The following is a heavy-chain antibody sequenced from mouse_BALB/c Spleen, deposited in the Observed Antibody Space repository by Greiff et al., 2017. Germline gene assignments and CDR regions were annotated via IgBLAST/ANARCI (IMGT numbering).Heavy chain of an antibody. V-gene: IGHV7-3*02. J-gene: IGHJ4*01. Sequence: EVMLVESGGGLVQPGGSLRLSCATSGFTFTDYYMSWVRQPPGKALEWLGFIRNKANGYTTEYSASVKGRFTISRDNSQSILYLQMNTLRAEDSATYYCARGGYGDAMDYWGQGTSVTVSS. CDR1: GFTFTDYY. D-gene: IGHD2-14*01. CDR3: ARGGYGDAMDY. CDR2: IRNKANGYTT.